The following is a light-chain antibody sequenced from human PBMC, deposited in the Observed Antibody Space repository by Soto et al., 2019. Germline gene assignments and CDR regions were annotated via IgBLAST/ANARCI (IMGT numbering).Light chain of an antibody. V-gene: IGLV1-36*01. CDR2: YDD. CDR3: SSYTSSNTRQIV. Sequence: QSVLTQPPSVSEAPRQRVTISCSGSSSNIGNNAVNWYQQLPGKAPKLLIYYDDLLPSGVSDRFSGSKSGTSASLTITWLQPEDEADYYCSSYTSSNTRQIVFGTGTKVTAL. J-gene: IGLJ1*01. CDR1: SSNIGNNA.